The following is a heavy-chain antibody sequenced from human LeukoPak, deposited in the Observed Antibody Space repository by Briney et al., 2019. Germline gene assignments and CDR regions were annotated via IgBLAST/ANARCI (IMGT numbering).Heavy chain of an antibody. CDR3: SKGGYCSGGSCGGAFDI. V-gene: IGHV3-9*01. CDR2: ISWNSGSI. CDR1: GFTFDDYA. J-gene: IGHJ3*02. D-gene: IGHD2-15*01. Sequence: GGSLRLSCAASGFTFDDYAMHWVRQAPGKGLGWVSGISWNSGSIGYADSVKGRFTISRDNAKNSLYLQMNSLRAEDTALYYCSKGGYCSGGSCGGAFDIWGQGTMVTVSS.